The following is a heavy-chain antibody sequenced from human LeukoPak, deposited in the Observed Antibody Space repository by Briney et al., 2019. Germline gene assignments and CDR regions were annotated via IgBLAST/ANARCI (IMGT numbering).Heavy chain of an antibody. CDR3: VKLRTGTATNFDY. Sequence: GGSLRLSCVASGFTFSSTTMGWVRQAPGRGLEWVSSITAIDGRTYYADSVKGRFTISRDNSKDTLYLQMNSLRAEDTAIYYCVKLRTGTATNFDYWGQGTLVTVSS. V-gene: IGHV3-23*01. D-gene: IGHD1-1*01. CDR1: GFTFSSTT. J-gene: IGHJ4*02. CDR2: ITAIDGRT.